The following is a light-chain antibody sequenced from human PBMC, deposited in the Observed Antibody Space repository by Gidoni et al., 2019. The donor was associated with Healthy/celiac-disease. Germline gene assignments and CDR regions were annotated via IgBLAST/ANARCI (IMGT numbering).Light chain of an antibody. CDR2: DDS. CDR3: CSYAGSYTV. Sequence: QSALTQPRSVSGSPGQSVTISCTGTSSDVGGYNYFPWYQQPPGKAPKLMIYDDSKRPSGVPDRFSGSKSGNTASLTISGLQAEDEADYYCCSYAGSYTVFGGGTKLTVL. J-gene: IGLJ2*01. CDR1: SSDVGGYNY. V-gene: IGLV2-11*01.